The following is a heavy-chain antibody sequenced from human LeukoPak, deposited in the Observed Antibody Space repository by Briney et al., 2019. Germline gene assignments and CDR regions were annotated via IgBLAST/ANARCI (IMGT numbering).Heavy chain of an antibody. CDR1: GYTYTSYG. V-gene: IGHV1-18*01. D-gene: IGHD2-21*01. CDR3: ARALLAYCGGDCYFRSIWFDP. J-gene: IGHJ5*02. CDR2: ISAYNGNT. Sequence: GASVKVSCKASGYTYTSYGISLVRQAPGQGLEWMGWISAYNGNTNYAQKLQGRVTMTTDTSTSTAYMELRSLRSDDTAVYYCARALLAYCGGDCYFRSIWFDPSGQGTLVTVSS.